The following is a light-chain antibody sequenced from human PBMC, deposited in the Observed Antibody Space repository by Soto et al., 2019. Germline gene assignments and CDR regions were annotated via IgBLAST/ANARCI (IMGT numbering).Light chain of an antibody. J-gene: IGKJ1*01. CDR1: QSISSW. CDR3: QQYKSYSRM. V-gene: IGKV1-5*01. Sequence: DIQMTQSPSALSASVGDRVTITCRASQSISSWLAWYQQKPGKAPKLLIYDASTLESGVPSGFTGRGSGTEFTLTISSLQPEDFATYYCQQYKSYSRMFGQGTKVDIK. CDR2: DAS.